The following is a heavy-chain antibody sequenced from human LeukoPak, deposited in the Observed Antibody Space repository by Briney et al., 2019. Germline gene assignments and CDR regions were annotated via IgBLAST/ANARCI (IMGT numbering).Heavy chain of an antibody. J-gene: IGHJ5*02. Sequence: SETLSLTCAVYGGSFSGYYWSWIRQPPGKGLEWIGEINHSGSTNYNPSLKSRVTISVDTSKNQFSLKLSSVTAADTAVYYCARRRPYYYDRHWFDPWGQGTLVTVSP. V-gene: IGHV4-34*01. D-gene: IGHD3-22*01. CDR3: ARRRPYYYDRHWFDP. CDR1: GGSFSGYY. CDR2: INHSGST.